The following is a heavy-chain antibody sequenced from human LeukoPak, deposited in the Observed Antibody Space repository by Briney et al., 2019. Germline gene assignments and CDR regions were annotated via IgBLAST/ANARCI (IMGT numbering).Heavy chain of an antibody. CDR1: GFTFNSYS. J-gene: IGHJ3*02. CDR2: ISSSSSYI. V-gene: IGHV3-21*01. Sequence: KPGGSLRLSCAASGFTFNSYSMNWVRQAPGKGLEWVSSISSSSSYIYYADSVKGRFTISRDNAKNSLYLQMNSLRAEDTAVYYCARDYVVVSSFDIWGQGTMVTVSS. D-gene: IGHD2-2*01. CDR3: ARDYVVVSSFDI.